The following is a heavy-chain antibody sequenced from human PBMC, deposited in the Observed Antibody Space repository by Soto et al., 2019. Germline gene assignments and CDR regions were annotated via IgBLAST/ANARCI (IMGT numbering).Heavy chain of an antibody. J-gene: IGHJ6*02. V-gene: IGHV4-34*01. D-gene: IGHD6-25*01. CDR3: ARVCYGYNVFDGKKVPYGMDV. Sequence: SETLSLTCAVYGGSFSGYYWSWIRQPPGKGLEWIGEINHSGSTNYNPSLKSRGTISVDTAKNQFSLQLRSVTAADTAVYYCARVCYGYNVFDGKKVPYGMDVWGQGTTVTVSS. CDR2: INHSGST. CDR1: GGSFSGYY.